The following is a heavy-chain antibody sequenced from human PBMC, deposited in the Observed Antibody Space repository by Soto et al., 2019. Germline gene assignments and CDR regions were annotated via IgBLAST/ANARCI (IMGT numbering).Heavy chain of an antibody. V-gene: IGHV3-48*01. CDR1: GFTFSTYS. J-gene: IGHJ4*02. Sequence: EVQLVESGGGLVPPGGSLRLSCAASGFTFSTYSMNWVRQAPGKGLEWVSFISSTGETTYYADSVKGRLTISRDNAKNSLFLQMNSLTAEDTAVYYCAGDVRLPDYWGQGTLVTVSS. CDR2: ISSTGETT. D-gene: IGHD3-10*02. CDR3: AGDVRLPDY.